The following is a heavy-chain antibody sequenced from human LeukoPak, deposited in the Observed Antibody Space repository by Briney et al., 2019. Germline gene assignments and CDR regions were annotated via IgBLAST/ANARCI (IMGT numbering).Heavy chain of an antibody. CDR3: AKDSEDYDFWSGYFDY. CDR2: ISGSGGST. CDR1: GFTFSSYW. D-gene: IGHD3-3*01. J-gene: IGHJ4*02. Sequence: GGSLRLSCAASGFTFSSYWMSWVRQAPGKGLEWVSAISGSGGSTYYADSVKGRFTISRDNSKNTLYLQMNSLRAEDTAVYYCAKDSEDYDFWSGYFDYWGQGTLVTVSS. V-gene: IGHV3-23*01.